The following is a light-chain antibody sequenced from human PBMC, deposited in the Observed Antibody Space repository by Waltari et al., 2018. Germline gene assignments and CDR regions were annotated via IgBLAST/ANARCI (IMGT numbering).Light chain of an antibody. CDR1: QNLNNW. Sequence: DIQMTQSPSTLSASVGARVTISCRASQNLNNWLAWYQQKPGKAPKMLIYKTSTLESGVPSRFSGSGSGTEFTLTISSLQADDSAIYYCQQAKNFPAVSFGGGTKVEIK. V-gene: IGKV1-5*03. CDR3: QQAKNFPAVS. CDR2: KTS. J-gene: IGKJ4*01.